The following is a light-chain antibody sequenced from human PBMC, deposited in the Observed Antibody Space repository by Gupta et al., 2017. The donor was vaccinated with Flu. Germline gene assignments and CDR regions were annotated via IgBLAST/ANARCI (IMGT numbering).Light chain of an antibody. Sequence: PATLSVSPGERATLSCRASQSINTYLVWNQQKPGQAPRLLIYGASTRATGIPDRFSGSGSGTEFTLTISSLQTEDFAVYYCQQDNSWPLTFGGGTKVGI. J-gene: IGKJ4*01. CDR2: GAS. V-gene: IGKV3D-15*01. CDR1: QSINTY. CDR3: QQDNSWPLT.